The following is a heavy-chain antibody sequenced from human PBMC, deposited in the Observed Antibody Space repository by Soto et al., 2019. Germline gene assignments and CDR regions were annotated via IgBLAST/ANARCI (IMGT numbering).Heavy chain of an antibody. Sequence: WGSLRLSCAASGCTLSSYAMSWARPAPGKGLEWVSGISGRGGGTYYADSVKGRFTISRDNSKNTLYLQMNSLRAEDTAVYYCAKNGRDTTLTTLDYWAQGTLVTVSS. V-gene: IGHV3-23*01. CDR1: GCTLSSYA. D-gene: IGHD4-17*01. CDR3: AKNGRDTTLTTLDY. J-gene: IGHJ4*02. CDR2: ISGRGGGT.